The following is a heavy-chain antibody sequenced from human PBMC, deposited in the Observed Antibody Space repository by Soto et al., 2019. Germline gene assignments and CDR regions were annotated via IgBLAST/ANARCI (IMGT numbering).Heavy chain of an antibody. J-gene: IGHJ4*02. D-gene: IGHD3-9*01. CDR1: GDSIRHYY. CDR3: ARVTYDSLTAYSYYFDY. Sequence: PSXTLSLTCTVSGDSIRHYYWTCIRQPPFKGLEWIWYIYYSGSVSYKSSLKSRVTMSVDTSKNQFSLRLNSVTAADTAVYYCARVTYDSLTAYSYYFDYWGQGTLVTVSS. CDR2: IYYSGSV. V-gene: IGHV4-59*01.